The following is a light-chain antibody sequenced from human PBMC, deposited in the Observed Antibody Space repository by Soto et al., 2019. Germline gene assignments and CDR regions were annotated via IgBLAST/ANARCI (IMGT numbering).Light chain of an antibody. J-gene: IGKJ1*01. Sequence: EIVMTQSPATLSVSPWERATLSCRASQSVSSNLAWYQQKPGQAPRLLLYGASTRATGIPARFSGSGSGTEFTLTISSLQSEDFAVYYCQQYDNWWTFGQGTKVEIK. V-gene: IGKV3-15*01. CDR1: QSVSSN. CDR2: GAS. CDR3: QQYDNWWT.